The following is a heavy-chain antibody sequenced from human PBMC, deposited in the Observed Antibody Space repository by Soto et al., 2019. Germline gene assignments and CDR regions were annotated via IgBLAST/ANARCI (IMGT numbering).Heavy chain of an antibody. J-gene: IGHJ5*02. CDR3: ARVPYCSSSGCYSWFDP. V-gene: IGHV3-11*04. Sequence: GGSLRLSCAASGFTFSDHYMSWIRQAPGKGLEWISYISSSGRSINYADSVRGRFTISRDNAKNTLYLQMNSLRAEDTAVYYCARVPYCSSSGCYSWFDPWGQGTLVTVSS. D-gene: IGHD2-2*01. CDR1: GFTFSDHY. CDR2: ISSSGRSI.